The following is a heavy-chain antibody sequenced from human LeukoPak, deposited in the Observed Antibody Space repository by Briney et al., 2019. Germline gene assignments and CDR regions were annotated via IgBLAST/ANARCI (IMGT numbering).Heavy chain of an antibody. D-gene: IGHD2-15*01. CDR2: INSDGSST. CDR1: GFTFSSYW. V-gene: IGHV3-74*01. J-gene: IGHJ4*02. Sequence: PGGSLRLSCAVSGFTFSSYWMHWVRQAPGKGLVWVSRINSDGSSTSYADSVKGRFTISRDNAKNTLYLQMNSLRAEDTAVYYCARDQGYCSGGSCYSRSFDYWGQGTLVTVSS. CDR3: ARDQGYCSGGSCYSRSFDY.